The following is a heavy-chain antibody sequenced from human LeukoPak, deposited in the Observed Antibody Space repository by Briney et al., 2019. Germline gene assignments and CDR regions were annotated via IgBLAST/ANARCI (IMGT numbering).Heavy chain of an antibody. D-gene: IGHD3-22*01. J-gene: IGHJ4*02. CDR2: IRGCGGST. CDR3: AKHELSYDSSGYCDY. CDR1: GFSFSSCA. V-gene: IGHV3-23*01. Sequence: PSGSLTLSCTVSGFSFSSCAMNWVGRAPGQGRGGVWAIRGCGGSTYYADSVEGRFTISRDNSKNTLYLQMNSLRAEDAAVYYCAKHELSYDSSGYCDYWGQGTLVTVSS.